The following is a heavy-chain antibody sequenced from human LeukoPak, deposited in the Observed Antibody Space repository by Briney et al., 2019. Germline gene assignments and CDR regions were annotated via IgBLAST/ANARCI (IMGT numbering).Heavy chain of an antibody. D-gene: IGHD2-8*02. V-gene: IGHV4-34*01. Sequence: PSETLSLTCAVYGGSFSGYYWSWIRQPPGKGLEWIGEINHSGSTNYNPSLKSRVTISVDTSKNQFSLKLSSVTAADRAVYYCARGLGGWWPEPFAWGQGTLVTVSS. CDR1: GGSFSGYY. CDR3: ARGLGGWWPEPFA. J-gene: IGHJ5*02. CDR2: INHSGST.